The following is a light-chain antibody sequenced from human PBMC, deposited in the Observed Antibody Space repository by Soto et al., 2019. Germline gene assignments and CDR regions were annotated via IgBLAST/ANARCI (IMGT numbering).Light chain of an antibody. Sequence: DIQMTQSPSTLSASVGDRVTITCRASQSISSWLAWYQQKPGKAPKLLIYKASSLQSGVPSRFSGTGSGTEFTLTISSLQPDDFATYYCQQYNSYPYTFGQGTKLEIK. CDR1: QSISSW. V-gene: IGKV1-5*03. CDR3: QQYNSYPYT. CDR2: KAS. J-gene: IGKJ2*01.